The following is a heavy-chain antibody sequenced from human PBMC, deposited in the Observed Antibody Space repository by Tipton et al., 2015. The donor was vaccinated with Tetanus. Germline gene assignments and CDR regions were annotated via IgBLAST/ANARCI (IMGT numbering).Heavy chain of an antibody. J-gene: IGHJ4*02. Sequence: SLRLSCAASGFTFSSYSMHWVRQAPGKGLEWVAVISYDGSNKYYADSVKGRFTISRGNSKNTLYLQMNSLRAEDTAVYSCARGMAEASNCGGDCYSDYWGQGTLVTVSS. CDR3: ARGMAEASNCGGDCYSDY. V-gene: IGHV3-30*03. D-gene: IGHD2-21*02. CDR1: GFTFSSYS. CDR2: ISYDGSNK.